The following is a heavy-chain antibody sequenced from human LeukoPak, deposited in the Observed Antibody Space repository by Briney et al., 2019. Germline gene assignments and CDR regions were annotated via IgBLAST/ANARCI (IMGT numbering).Heavy chain of an antibody. D-gene: IGHD2-15*01. CDR1: GDSVSSNSAA. J-gene: IGHJ6*03. CDR2: TYYRSKWYN. CDR3: ARAPIVVVVAGPYHYYYMDV. V-gene: IGHV6-1*01. Sequence: SQTLSLTCAISGDSVSSNSAAWNWIRQSPSRGLEWLGRTYYRSKWYNDYAVSVKSRITINPDTSKNQFSLQLNSVTPEDTAVYYCARAPIVVVVAGPYHYYYMDVWGKGTTVTVSS.